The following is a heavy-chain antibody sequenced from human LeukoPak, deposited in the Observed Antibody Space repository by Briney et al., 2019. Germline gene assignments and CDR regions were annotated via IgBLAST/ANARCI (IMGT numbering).Heavy chain of an antibody. V-gene: IGHV3-11*06. Sequence: GGSLRLSCAASGFTISSSYMSWVRQAPGKGLEWVSYISSSSSYTNYADSVKGRFTISRDNAKNSLYLQMNSLRAEDTAVYYCARDRTVTGGFDYWGQGTLVTVSS. J-gene: IGHJ4*02. CDR3: ARDRTVTGGFDY. CDR2: ISSSSSYT. D-gene: IGHD4-17*01. CDR1: GFTISSSY.